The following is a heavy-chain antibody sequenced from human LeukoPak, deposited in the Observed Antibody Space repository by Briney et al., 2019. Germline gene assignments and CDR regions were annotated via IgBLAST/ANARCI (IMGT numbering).Heavy chain of an antibody. J-gene: IGHJ4*02. V-gene: IGHV4-34*01. CDR2: IYYSGST. CDR3: ARVLAVAGKYYFDY. Sequence: SETLSLTCAVYGGSFSGYYWSWIRQPPGKGLEWIGSIYYSGSTYYNPSLKSRVTISVDTSKNQFSLKLSSVTAADTAVYYCARVLAVAGKYYFDYWGQGTLVTVSS. D-gene: IGHD6-19*01. CDR1: GGSFSGYY.